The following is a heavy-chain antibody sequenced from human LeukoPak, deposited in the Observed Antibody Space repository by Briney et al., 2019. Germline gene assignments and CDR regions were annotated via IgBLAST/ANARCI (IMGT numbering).Heavy chain of an antibody. CDR2: ISGSGGST. J-gene: IGHJ5*02. V-gene: IGHV3-23*01. CDR1: GFTFSSYA. CDR3: AKAVSSRFDP. Sequence: PGGSQRLSCAASGFTFSSYAMSWVRQAPGKGLEWVSAISGSGGSTYYADSVKGRFTISRDNSKNTLYLQMNSLRAEDTSVYYCAKAVSSRFDPWGQGTLVTVSS.